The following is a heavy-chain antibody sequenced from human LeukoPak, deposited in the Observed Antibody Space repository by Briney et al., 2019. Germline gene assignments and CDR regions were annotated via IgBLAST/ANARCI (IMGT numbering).Heavy chain of an antibody. CDR2: ISAYNGNT. V-gene: IGHV1-18*01. CDR3: ARDDYYGSGSYRFDP. D-gene: IGHD3-10*01. Sequence: ASVKVSCKASGYTFTSYGISWVRQAPGQGLEWMGWISAYNGNTNYAQKLQGRVTITADESTSTAYMELSSLRSEDTAVYYCARDDYYGSGSYRFDPWGQGTLVTVSS. J-gene: IGHJ5*02. CDR1: GYTFTSYG.